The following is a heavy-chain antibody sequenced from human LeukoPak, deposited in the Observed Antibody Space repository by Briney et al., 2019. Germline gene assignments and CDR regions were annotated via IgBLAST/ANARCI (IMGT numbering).Heavy chain of an antibody. Sequence: SETLSLTCTVSGGSISSYYWSWIRQPPGKGLEWTGYIYYSGSTNYNPSLKSRVTISVDTSKNQFSLKLSSVTAADTAVYYCARGLVPYYFDYWGQGTLVTVSS. CDR3: ARGLVPYYFDY. CDR1: GGSISSYY. V-gene: IGHV4-59*01. D-gene: IGHD4/OR15-4a*01. CDR2: IYYSGST. J-gene: IGHJ4*02.